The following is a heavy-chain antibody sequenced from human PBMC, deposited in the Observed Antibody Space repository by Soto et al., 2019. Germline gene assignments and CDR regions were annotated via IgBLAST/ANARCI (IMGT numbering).Heavy chain of an antibody. V-gene: IGHV1-69*13. Sequence: GASVKVSCKASGGTFSSYAISWVRQAPGQGLEWMGGIIPIFGTANYAQKVQGRVTITADESTSTAYMELSSLRSEDTAVYYCARGVNSGSYYFDYYGMDVWGQGTTVTVSS. CDR2: IIPIFGTA. CDR1: GGTFSSYA. D-gene: IGHD1-26*01. J-gene: IGHJ6*02. CDR3: ARGVNSGSYYFDYYGMDV.